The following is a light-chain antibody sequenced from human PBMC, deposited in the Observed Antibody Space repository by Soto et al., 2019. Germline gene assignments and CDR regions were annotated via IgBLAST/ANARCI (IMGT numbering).Light chain of an antibody. CDR3: HQYYSIPYP. V-gene: IGKV4-1*01. CDR2: WAS. Sequence: DFVMTQSPASLVVSLGERATINCKSSHSLLDTSYKKKYLVWYQQRPGQPPRLLIYWASSRESGVPDRFNGSGSATDFTLTISSLQAEDVAVYYCHQYYSIPYPFGRGTRLEI. J-gene: IGKJ2*01. CDR1: HSLLDTSYKKKY.